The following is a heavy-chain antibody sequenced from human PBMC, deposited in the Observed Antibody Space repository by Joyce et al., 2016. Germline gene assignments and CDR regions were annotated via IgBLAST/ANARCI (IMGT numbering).Heavy chain of an antibody. CDR3: AKDRPYSTYYYFYYMDV. CDR1: GFTFNNDG. D-gene: IGHD4-11*01. V-gene: IGHV3-23*01. J-gene: IGHJ6*03. CDR2: ISDIGGST. Sequence: VQLLASGGGLVQPGGSLYLSCAASGFTFNNDGLTWVRPAPGKGLEWVSSISDIGGSTYYADSVRDRFTISRDNSKNTLFLQMTSLTAEDTAVYYCAKDRPYSTYYYFYYMDVWGKGTTVTVSS.